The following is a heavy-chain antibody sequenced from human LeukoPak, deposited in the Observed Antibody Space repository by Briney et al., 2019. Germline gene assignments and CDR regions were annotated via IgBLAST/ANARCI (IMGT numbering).Heavy chain of an antibody. J-gene: IGHJ3*02. D-gene: IGHD1-26*01. V-gene: IGHV3-74*01. CDR2: IKYDGSKT. CDR1: GFTFSRYW. CDR3: ARDPHGGSGSDPHDAFDI. Sequence: GGSLRLSCAASGFTFSRYWMHWVRRAPGKGLVWVSRIKYDGSKTSYADFVKGRFTISRDNAKNTLYLQMNSLRAEDAAVYYCARDPHGGSGSDPHDAFDIWGQGTMVTVSS.